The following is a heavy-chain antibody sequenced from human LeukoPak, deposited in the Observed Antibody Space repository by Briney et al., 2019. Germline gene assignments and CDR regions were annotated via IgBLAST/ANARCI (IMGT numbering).Heavy chain of an antibody. V-gene: IGHV1-46*01. CDR1: GYTFTSYY. CDR3: ARGGYYDFWGGYYRFDP. CDR2: INPSGGST. D-gene: IGHD3-3*01. J-gene: IGHJ5*02. Sequence: ASVKVSCKASGYTFTSYYMHWVRQAPGQGLEWMGIINPSGGSTSYAQKFQGRVTMTRDTSTSTVYMELSSLRSEDTAVYYCARGGYYDFWGGYYRFDPWGQGTLVTVSS.